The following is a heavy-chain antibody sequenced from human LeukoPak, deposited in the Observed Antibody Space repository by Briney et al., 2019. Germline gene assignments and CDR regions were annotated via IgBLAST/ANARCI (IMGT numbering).Heavy chain of an antibody. CDR1: GYTFTSYD. J-gene: IGHJ4*02. Sequence: EASVKVSCKASGYTFTSYDINWVRQATGQGLEWMGGIIPIFGTANYAQKFQGRVTITADKSTSTAYMELSSLRSEDTAVYYCASSPNYDILTGYYPPQYYFDYWGQGTLVTVSS. CDR2: IIPIFGTA. CDR3: ASSPNYDILTGYYPPQYYFDY. V-gene: IGHV1-69*06. D-gene: IGHD3-9*01.